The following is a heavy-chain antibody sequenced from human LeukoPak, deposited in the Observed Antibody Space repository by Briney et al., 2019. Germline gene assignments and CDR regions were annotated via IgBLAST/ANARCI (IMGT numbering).Heavy chain of an antibody. CDR1: GYSFTSYW. CDR2: IYPGDSDT. J-gene: IGHJ5*02. V-gene: IGHV5-51*01. CDR3: ARHGLRSGWSSLNWFDP. D-gene: IGHD6-19*01. Sequence: GESLKISCKGSGYSFTSYWIGWVRQMPGKGLEWMGIIYPGDSDTRYSPSFQGQVTISAVKSISTAYLQWGSLKASDTAMYYCARHGLRSGWSSLNWFDPWGQGTLVTVSS.